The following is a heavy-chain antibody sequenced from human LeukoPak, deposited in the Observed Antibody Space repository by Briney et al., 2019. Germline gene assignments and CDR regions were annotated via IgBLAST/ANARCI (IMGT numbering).Heavy chain of an antibody. V-gene: IGHV3-30*02. CDR3: AKDPHPYGSVSSIYFPH. J-gene: IGHJ1*01. D-gene: IGHD3-10*01. CDR2: IRYDGSNK. Sequence: GGSLRLSCAGSGFTFSSYGMHWVRQAPGKELEWVVFIRYDGSNKYYADSVKGRFTISRDNSKNTLYLQMNSLRAEDTAVYYCAKDPHPYGSVSSIYFPHWGQCTLVTVSS. CDR1: GFTFSSYG.